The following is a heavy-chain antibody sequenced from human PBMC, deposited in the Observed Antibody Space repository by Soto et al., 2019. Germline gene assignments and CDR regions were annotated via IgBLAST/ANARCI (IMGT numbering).Heavy chain of an antibody. CDR3: ARHPDGDYEAMYV. CDR1: GDMWTNYW. Sequence: AFLTISCEGWGDMWTNYWLGAVGPIPGKGLEWMGIIYPGDSDTRYSPSFQGQVTISVDNSVSTAYLQWSSLKASDTAMYYCARHPDGDYEAMYVWGQGTTVTVSS. V-gene: IGHV5-51*01. J-gene: IGHJ6*01. D-gene: IGHD4-17*01. CDR2: IYPGDSDT.